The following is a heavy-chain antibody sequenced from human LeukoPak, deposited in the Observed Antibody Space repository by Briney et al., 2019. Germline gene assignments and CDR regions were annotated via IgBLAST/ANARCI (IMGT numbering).Heavy chain of an antibody. Sequence: GGSLRLSCAASGFTFSSYAMSWVRQAPGKGLEWASSISSSSSYIYYADSVKGRFTISRDNAKNSLYLQMNSLRAEDTAVYYCARVTEAPYYFDYWGQGTLVTVSS. CDR1: GFTFSSYA. J-gene: IGHJ4*02. V-gene: IGHV3-21*01. CDR3: ARVTEAPYYFDY. CDR2: ISSSSSYI.